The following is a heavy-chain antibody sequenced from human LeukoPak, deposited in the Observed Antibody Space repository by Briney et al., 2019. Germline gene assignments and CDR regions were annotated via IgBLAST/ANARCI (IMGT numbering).Heavy chain of an antibody. J-gene: IGHJ4*02. V-gene: IGHV3-48*03. CDR1: GFTFSSYE. D-gene: IGHD6-13*01. CDR2: ISSSGSTI. Sequence: PGGSLRLSCAASGFTFSSYEMNWVRQAPGKGLEWVSYISSSGSTIYYADSVKGRFTISRDNAKNSLYLQMNSLRAEDTAVYYCARVPYSSSWYVFDYSGQGTLVTVSS. CDR3: ARVPYSSSWYVFDY.